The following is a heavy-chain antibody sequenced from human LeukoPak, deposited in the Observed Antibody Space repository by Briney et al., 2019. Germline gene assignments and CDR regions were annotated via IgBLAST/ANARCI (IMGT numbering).Heavy chain of an antibody. J-gene: IGHJ5*02. CDR1: VGSISDYY. V-gene: IGHV4-59*08. Sequence: SETLSLTCTVSVGSISDYYWSWIRQSPGKGLEWNGYIYNSGSTNYNPSLKSRVTISVDTSKNQFSLKLSSVTAADTAVYYCARSIRKGWLDPWGQGTLVTVSS. CDR2: IYNSGST. CDR3: ARSIRKGWLDP.